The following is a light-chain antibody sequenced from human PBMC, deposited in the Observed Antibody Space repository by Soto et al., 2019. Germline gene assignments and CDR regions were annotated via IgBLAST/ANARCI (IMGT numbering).Light chain of an antibody. V-gene: IGKV2-28*01. Sequence: DFVMTQSPLSLPVTPGEPASISCRSSQSLLHSNGYNYLNWYLQKPGQSPQLLIYLGSTRASGVPDRFSGSGSGTDFTLKISRVEAEDVGVYYCMQALQTLWTFGQGTKVEIK. J-gene: IGKJ1*01. CDR1: QSLLHSNGYNY. CDR3: MQALQTLWT. CDR2: LGS.